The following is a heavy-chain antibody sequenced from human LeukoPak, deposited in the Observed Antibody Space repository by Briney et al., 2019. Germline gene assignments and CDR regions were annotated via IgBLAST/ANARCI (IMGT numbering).Heavy chain of an antibody. CDR2: INPSGGST. CDR3: ARAGYCSGGSCYFDY. V-gene: IGHV1-46*01. D-gene: IGHD2-15*01. CDR1: GYTFTSYY. Sequence: GASVKVSCKASGYTFTSYYMHWVRQASGQGLEWMGIINPSGGSTRYAQKFQGRVTMTRDTYTSTVYMELTSLRSEDTAMYYCARAGYCSGGSCYFDYWGQGTVVTVSS. J-gene: IGHJ4*02.